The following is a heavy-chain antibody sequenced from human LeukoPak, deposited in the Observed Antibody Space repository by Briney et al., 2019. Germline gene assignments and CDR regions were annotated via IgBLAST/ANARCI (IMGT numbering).Heavy chain of an antibody. CDR2: IRYDGSNK. CDR1: GFTFSSYG. D-gene: IGHD6-13*01. CDR3: AKDGSIAAAGTSDY. Sequence: GGSLRLSCAASGFTFSSYGMHWVRQAPGKGLEWVAFIRYDGSNKYYADSVKGRFTISRDNSKNTLYLQMNSLRAEDTAVYYCAKDGSIAAAGTSDYWGQGTLVTVSS. J-gene: IGHJ4*02. V-gene: IGHV3-30*02.